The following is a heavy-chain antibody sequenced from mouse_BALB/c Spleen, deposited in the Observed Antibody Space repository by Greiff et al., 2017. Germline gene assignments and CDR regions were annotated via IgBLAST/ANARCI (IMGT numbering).Heavy chain of an antibody. D-gene: IGHD2-2*01. Sequence: VQLKESGTVLARPGASVKMSCKASGYSFTRYWMHWVKQRPGQGLEWIGAIYPGNSDTSYNQKFKGKAKLTAVTSASTAYMKLSSLTNEDSAVYYGTSRGYDYFDDWGQGTTLTVSS. CDR2: IYPGNSDT. V-gene: IGHV1-5*01. J-gene: IGHJ2*01. CDR3: TSRGYDYFDD. CDR1: GYSFTRYW.